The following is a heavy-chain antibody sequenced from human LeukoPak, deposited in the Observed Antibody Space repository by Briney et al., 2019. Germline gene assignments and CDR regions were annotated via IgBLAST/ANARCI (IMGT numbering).Heavy chain of an antibody. Sequence: PSETLSLTCTVSGGSISSSRYYWGWIRQPPGKGLEWIGSIYYSGSTNYNPSLKSRVTISVDTSKNQFSLKLSSVTAADTAVYYCARAVGATYFDYWGQGTLVTVSS. V-gene: IGHV4-39*07. D-gene: IGHD1-26*01. CDR3: ARAVGATYFDY. CDR1: GGSISSSRYY. J-gene: IGHJ4*02. CDR2: IYYSGST.